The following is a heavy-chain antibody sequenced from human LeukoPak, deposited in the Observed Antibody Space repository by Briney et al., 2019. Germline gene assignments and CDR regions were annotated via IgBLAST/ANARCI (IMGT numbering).Heavy chain of an antibody. Sequence: SETLSLTCTVSDGAIAGYSWSWIRQPPGKGLEWIGYIYYSGDTNYNPSLQSRVTVSVDTSKNQFSLKLSSVTAADTAVYYCARRLDSLTTSVDYWGQGTLVTVSS. V-gene: IGHV4-59*12. J-gene: IGHJ4*02. CDR3: ARRLDSLTTSVDY. CDR2: IYYSGDT. D-gene: IGHD1-1*01. CDR1: DGAIAGYS.